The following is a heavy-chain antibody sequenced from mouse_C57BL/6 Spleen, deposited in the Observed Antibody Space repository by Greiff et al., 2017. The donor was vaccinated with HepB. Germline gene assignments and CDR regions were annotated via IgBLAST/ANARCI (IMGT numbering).Heavy chain of an antibody. J-gene: IGHJ3*01. CDR1: GFTFSDFY. CDR3: ARDADGFPFAY. Sequence: EVKLVESGGGLVQSGRSLRLSCATSGFTFSDFYMEWVRQAPGKGLEWIAASRNKANDYTTEYSASVKGRFIVSRDTSQSILYRQMNALRAEDTAIYYCARDADGFPFAYWGQGTLVTVSA. V-gene: IGHV7-1*01. CDR2: SRNKANDYTT. D-gene: IGHD2-3*01.